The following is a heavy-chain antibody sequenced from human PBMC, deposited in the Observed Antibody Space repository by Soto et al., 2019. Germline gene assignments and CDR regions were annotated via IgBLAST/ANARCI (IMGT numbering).Heavy chain of an antibody. CDR2: IIPILTTA. D-gene: IGHD2-15*01. V-gene: IGHV1-69*01. CDR1: GDSFSSYA. J-gene: IGHJ4*02. CDR3: ARKAGGGNYYILDF. Sequence: QVQVVQSGAEVKKPGSSVKVSCKVSGDSFSSYAISWVRQAPGQGLEWMGGIIPILTTANYAQKFHDRVTITADESTSTAYMEVSSLTSEDTAVYYCARKAGGGNYYILDFWGQGTLVTVSS.